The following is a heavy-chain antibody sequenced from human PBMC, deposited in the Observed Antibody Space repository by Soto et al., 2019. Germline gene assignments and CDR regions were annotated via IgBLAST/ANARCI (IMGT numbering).Heavy chain of an antibody. CDR2: ISSSSSYI. V-gene: IGHV3-21*01. CDR3: ARVIKGFFDY. Sequence: GGSLRLSCAASGFTFSSYAMSWVRQAPGKGLEWVSSISSSSSYIYYADSVKGRFTISRDNAKNSLYLQMNSPRAEDTAVYYCARVIKGFFDYWGQGTLVTVSS. J-gene: IGHJ4*02. CDR1: GFTFSSYA. D-gene: IGHD3-22*01.